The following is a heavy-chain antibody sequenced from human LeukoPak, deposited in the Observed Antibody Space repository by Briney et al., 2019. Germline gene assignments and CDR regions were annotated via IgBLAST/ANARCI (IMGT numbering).Heavy chain of an antibody. Sequence: GGSLRLSCAASGFTFRTYAMHWVRQAPGKGLEYVSAISSSGASTYYANSVKGRFTISRDNSKNTLYLQMGSLRAEDMGVYYCARDQSMTTVTTCDYWGQGTLVTVSS. CDR2: ISSSGAST. CDR3: ARDQSMTTVTTCDY. J-gene: IGHJ4*02. V-gene: IGHV3-64*01. D-gene: IGHD4-17*01. CDR1: GFTFRTYA.